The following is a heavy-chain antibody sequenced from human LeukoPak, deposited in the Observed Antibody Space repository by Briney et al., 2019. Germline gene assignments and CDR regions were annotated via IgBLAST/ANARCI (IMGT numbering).Heavy chain of an antibody. CDR3: ARLSTVTTSFDY. Sequence: SETLSLTCTVSGGSITSSVYYWSWIRQPAGKGLEWIGRIYTSGTTHYNPSLKSRVTMSVDTSKNQFSLKLSSVTAADTAVYYCARLSTVTTSFDYWGQGTLVTVSS. V-gene: IGHV4-61*02. CDR1: GGSITSSVYY. D-gene: IGHD4-17*01. CDR2: IYTSGTT. J-gene: IGHJ4*02.